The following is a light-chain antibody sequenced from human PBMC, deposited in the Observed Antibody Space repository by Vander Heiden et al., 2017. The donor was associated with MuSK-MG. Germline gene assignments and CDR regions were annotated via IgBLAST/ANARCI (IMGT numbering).Light chain of an antibody. CDR3: QQYYHTPPWT. Sequence: DIQLTQSPSSLSASVGDRVTITCRASQGISNALAWYQQKPGKAPKLLLYAASRLESGVPSRFSGSGSGADYTLTISSLQPEDFATYYCQQYYHTPPWTFGQGTRVE. CDR1: QGISNA. CDR2: AAS. J-gene: IGKJ1*01. V-gene: IGKV1-NL1*01.